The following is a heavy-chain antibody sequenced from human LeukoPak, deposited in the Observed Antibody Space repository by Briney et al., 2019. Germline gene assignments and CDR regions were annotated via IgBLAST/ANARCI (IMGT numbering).Heavy chain of an antibody. CDR3: ARTTGTNRPLDY. V-gene: IGHV3-74*01. D-gene: IGHD7-27*01. J-gene: IGHJ4*02. CDR1: GFTFSSYY. Sequence: GGSLRLSCVASGFTFSSYYMHWVRQAPGRGPVWVSGINTDGSSTTYADSVKGRFTISRDNAKNTVYLQMNSLRADDTAVCSCARTTGTNRPLDYWGQGTLVTVSS. CDR2: INTDGSST.